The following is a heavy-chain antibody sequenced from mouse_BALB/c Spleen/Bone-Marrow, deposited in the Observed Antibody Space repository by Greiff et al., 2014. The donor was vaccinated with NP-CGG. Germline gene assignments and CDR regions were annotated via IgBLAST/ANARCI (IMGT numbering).Heavy chain of an antibody. CDR2: ISSGSSTI. D-gene: IGHD1-1*01. J-gene: IGHJ2*01. Sequence: EVQVVESGGGLVQPGGSRKLSCAASGFTFSSFEMHWVRQAPEKGLEWVAYISSGSSTIYYADTVKGRFTISRDNPKNTLFLQMTSLRSEDTAMYYCARLRRYYGYFDYWGQGTTLTVSS. CDR1: GFTFSSFE. V-gene: IGHV5-17*02. CDR3: ARLRRYYGYFDY.